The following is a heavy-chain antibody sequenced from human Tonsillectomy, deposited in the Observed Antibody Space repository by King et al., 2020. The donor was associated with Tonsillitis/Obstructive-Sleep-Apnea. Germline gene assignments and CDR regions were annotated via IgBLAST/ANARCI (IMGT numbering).Heavy chain of an antibody. D-gene: IGHD6-13*01. CDR2: TYYRSKWYN. V-gene: IGHV6-1*01. Sequence: VQLQQSGPGLVKPSQTLSLTCAISGDSVSSNTAAWNWIRQSPSRGLEWLGRTYYRSKWYNDYAVSVKSRIIINPNTSKSQFSLQLNSVTPEDTSVYYCARGVWDAFDIWGQGTMVTVSS. CDR1: GDSVSSNTAA. CDR3: ARGVWDAFDI. J-gene: IGHJ3*02.